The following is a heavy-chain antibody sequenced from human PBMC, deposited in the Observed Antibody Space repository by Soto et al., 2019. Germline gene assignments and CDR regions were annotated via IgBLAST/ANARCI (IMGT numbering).Heavy chain of an antibody. D-gene: IGHD1-26*01. CDR2: IYSGGST. Sequence: PGGSLRLSCAASAFTVSSNYMSWVRQAPGKGLEWVSVIYSGGSTYYADSVRGRFTISRDNSKNTLYLQMKSLRAEDTAVYYCARDPTATRHGMDVWGQGTKVTVSS. CDR3: ARDPTATRHGMDV. CDR1: AFTVSSNY. V-gene: IGHV3-53*01. J-gene: IGHJ6*02.